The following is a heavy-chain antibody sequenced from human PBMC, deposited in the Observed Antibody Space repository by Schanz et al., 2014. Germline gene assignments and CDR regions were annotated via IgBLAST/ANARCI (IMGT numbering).Heavy chain of an antibody. CDR1: GFTFSDHY. CDR2: ISNTGTFI. D-gene: IGHD1-1*01. CDR3: VRDAYLQIRGTVFDS. V-gene: IGHV3-11*01. Sequence: QVQLVESGGGLVKPGGSLRLSCAASGFTFSDHYMAWLRQAPGKGLDWVSIISNTGTFIYYADSVRGRFVISRDNAKSSLFMQTKGLRAEDTAVYYCVRDAYLQIRGTVFDSWGPGNLVTVSS. J-gene: IGHJ4*02.